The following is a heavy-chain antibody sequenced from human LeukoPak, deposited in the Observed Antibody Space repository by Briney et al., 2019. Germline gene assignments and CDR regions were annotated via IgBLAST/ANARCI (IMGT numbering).Heavy chain of an antibody. Sequence: SETLSLTCTVSGGSVTDYYWGWIRQPPGKGLEWIGSIYHSGSTYYNPSLKSRVTISVDTSKNQFSLKLSSVTAADTAVYYCAREVAAAGTRVNWFDPWGQGTLVTVSS. J-gene: IGHJ5*02. V-gene: IGHV4-38-2*02. CDR2: IYHSGST. CDR3: AREVAAAGTRVNWFDP. CDR1: GGSVTDYY. D-gene: IGHD6-13*01.